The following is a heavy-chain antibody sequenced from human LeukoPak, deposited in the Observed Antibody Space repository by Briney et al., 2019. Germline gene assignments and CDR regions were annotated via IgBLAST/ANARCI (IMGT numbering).Heavy chain of an antibody. D-gene: IGHD2-2*01. CDR3: ARSAGYCSSTSCYYYDY. Sequence: SLAAPGSTLKGKAVDWGGRPLVKGLKLVAVISYDGSNKYYADSVKGRFTISRDNSKNTLYLQMNSLRAEDTAVYYCARSAGYCSSTSCYYYDYWGQGTLVTVSS. V-gene: IGHV3-30*04. CDR2: ISYDGSNK. CDR1: GSTLKGKA. J-gene: IGHJ4*02.